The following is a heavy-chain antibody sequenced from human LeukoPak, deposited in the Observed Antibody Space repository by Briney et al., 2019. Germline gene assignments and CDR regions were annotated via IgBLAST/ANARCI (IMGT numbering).Heavy chain of an antibody. D-gene: IGHD2-2*01. CDR3: AREIVVVPAAINGSDYYYYYYMDV. Sequence: SETLSLTCTVSGGSISSYYWSWIRQPPGKGLEWIGYIYYSGSTNYNPSLKSRVTISVDTSKNQFSLKLSSVTAADTAVFYCAREIVVVPAAINGSDYYYYYYMDVWGKGTTVTVSS. V-gene: IGHV4-59*08. CDR1: GGSISSYY. CDR2: IYYSGST. J-gene: IGHJ6*03.